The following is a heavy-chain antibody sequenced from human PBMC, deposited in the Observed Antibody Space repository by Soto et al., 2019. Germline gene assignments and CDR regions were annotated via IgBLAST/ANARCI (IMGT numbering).Heavy chain of an antibody. CDR1: GYTFTSYD. Sequence: ASVKVSCKASGYTFTSYDINWARQATGQGLEWMGWMNPNSGNTGYAQKFQGRVTMTRNTSISTAYMELSSLRSEDTAVYYCARERRTYYYDSSGSTLYYYYYGMDVWGQGTTVTVSS. CDR3: ARERRTYYYDSSGSTLYYYYYGMDV. V-gene: IGHV1-8*01. D-gene: IGHD3-22*01. J-gene: IGHJ6*02. CDR2: MNPNSGNT.